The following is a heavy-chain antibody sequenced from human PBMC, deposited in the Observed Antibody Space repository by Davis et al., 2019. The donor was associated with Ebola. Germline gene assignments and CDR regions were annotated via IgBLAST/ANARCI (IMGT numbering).Heavy chain of an antibody. CDR3: ARGSYYYGSGIDY. CDR2: INHSGST. J-gene: IGHJ4*02. CDR1: GGSISSGGYS. D-gene: IGHD3-10*01. Sequence: GSLRLSCTVSGGSISSGGYSWSWIRQPPGKGLEWIGEINHSGSTNYNPSLKSRVTISVDTSKNQFSLKLSSVTAADTAVYYCARGSYYYGSGIDYWGQGTLVTVSS. V-gene: IGHV4-39*07.